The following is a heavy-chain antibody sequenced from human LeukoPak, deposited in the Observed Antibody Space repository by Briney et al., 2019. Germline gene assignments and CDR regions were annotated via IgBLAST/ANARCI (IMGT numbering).Heavy chain of an antibody. V-gene: IGHV3-30*02. J-gene: IGHJ4*02. Sequence: GGSLRLSCAASGFTFSSYGMHWVRQAPGKGLEWVAFIRYDGSNKYYADSVKGRFTISRDNSKNTLYLQVNSLRAEDTAVYYCANYDFWSGPFDYWGQGTLVTVSS. D-gene: IGHD3-3*01. CDR3: ANYDFWSGPFDY. CDR1: GFTFSSYG. CDR2: IRYDGSNK.